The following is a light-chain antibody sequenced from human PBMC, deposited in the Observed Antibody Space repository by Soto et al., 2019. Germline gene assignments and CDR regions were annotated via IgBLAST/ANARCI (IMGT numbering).Light chain of an antibody. V-gene: IGKV3-20*01. J-gene: IGKJ4*01. CDR2: GTS. CDR3: QQYGSSPLT. Sequence: ETVLTQSPCTLSLSPGERATLSCRASQSVSSSSLAWYQQRPGQAPRLLIYGTSSRATGIPDRFSGSGSGTDFTLTISRLEPEDFAVYYCQQYGSSPLTFGGGTKVDIK. CDR1: QSVSSSS.